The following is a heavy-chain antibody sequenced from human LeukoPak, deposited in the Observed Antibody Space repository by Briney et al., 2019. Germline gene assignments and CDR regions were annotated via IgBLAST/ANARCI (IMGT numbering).Heavy chain of an antibody. J-gene: IGHJ4*02. CDR1: GFTFSSYG. CDR2: ISYDGSNK. D-gene: IGHD6-13*01. CDR3: ARASNGYDIGHSPSY. Sequence: GGSLRLSCAASGFTFSSYGMHWVRQAPGKGLEWVAVISYDGSNKYYADSVKGRFTISRDNSKNTLYLQMNSLRAEDTAVYYCARASNGYDIGHSPSYWGQGTLVTVSS. V-gene: IGHV3-30*03.